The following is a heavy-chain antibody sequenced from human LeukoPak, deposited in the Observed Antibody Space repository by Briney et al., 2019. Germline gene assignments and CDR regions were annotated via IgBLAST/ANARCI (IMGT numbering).Heavy chain of an antibody. CDR2: MNPNSGNT. CDR3: VTASSGRNVENFQH. D-gene: IGHD6-19*01. Sequence: ASVKVSCKASGYTFTSYDINWVRQATGQGLEWMGWMNPNSGNTGYAQKFQGRVTITRNTSISTAYMELSSLRSEDTAVYYCVTASSGRNVENFQHWGQGTLVTVSS. V-gene: IGHV1-8*03. J-gene: IGHJ1*01. CDR1: GYTFTSYD.